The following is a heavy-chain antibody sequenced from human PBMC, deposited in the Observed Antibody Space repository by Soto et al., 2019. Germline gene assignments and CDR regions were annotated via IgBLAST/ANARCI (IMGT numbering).Heavy chain of an antibody. D-gene: IGHD6-19*01. V-gene: IGHV1-18*04. J-gene: IGHJ4*02. Sequence: SVEVSFKASCYTFTSYGISWVRQAPGQGLEWMGWISAYNGNTNYAQKLQGRVTMTTDTSTSTAYMELRSLRSDDTAVYYCAREYSSGWYYFDYWGQGTLVTVSS. CDR1: CYTFTSYG. CDR3: AREYSSGWYYFDY. CDR2: ISAYNGNT.